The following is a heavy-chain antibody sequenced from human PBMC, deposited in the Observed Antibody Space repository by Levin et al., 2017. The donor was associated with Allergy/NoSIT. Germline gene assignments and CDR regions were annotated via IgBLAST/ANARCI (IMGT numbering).Heavy chain of an antibody. CDR2: MSQSGNS. V-gene: IGHV4-59*01. D-gene: IGHD1/OR15-1a*01. CDR3: ARAGTTKPSSSSWALPFDS. CDR1: GGSISAYY. J-gene: IGHJ4*02. Sequence: PSETLSLICTVSGGSISAYYWSWVRQPPGKGLEWIGLMSQSGNSAHSPSLDSRLSMSLDTSKNQFSLRLTSVTAADTAIYYCARAGTTKPSSSSWALPFDSWGQGALVTVSS.